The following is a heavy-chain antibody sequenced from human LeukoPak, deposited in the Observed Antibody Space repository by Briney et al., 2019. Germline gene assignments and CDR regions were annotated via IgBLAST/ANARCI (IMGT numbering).Heavy chain of an antibody. CDR2: ISSSGSTI. D-gene: IGHD3-3*01. V-gene: IGHV3-11*01. Sequence: GSLRISCAAPGFTFSDYYMSWIRQAPGKGLEWVSYISSSGSTIYYADSVKGRFTISRDNAKNSLYLQMNSLRAEDTAVYYCARDMDDFWSGYSPYWGQGTLVTVSS. J-gene: IGHJ4*02. CDR3: ARDMDDFWSGYSPY. CDR1: GFTFSDYY.